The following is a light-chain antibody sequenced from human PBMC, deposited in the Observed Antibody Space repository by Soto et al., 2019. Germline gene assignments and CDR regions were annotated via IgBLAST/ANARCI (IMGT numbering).Light chain of an antibody. J-gene: IGLJ3*02. CDR1: SSNIGSGYA. CDR3: QAYDNRLGVSVL. CDR2: DSF. V-gene: IGLV1-40*01. Sequence: QSVLTQPPSVSGAPGQTGTISCSGISSNIGSGYAVHWYQQLPGTVPKLVIYDSFNRPSGVPDRFSGSKSGTSASLAITGLQVEDEAYYYGQAYDNRLGVSVLFVGGTQLTVL.